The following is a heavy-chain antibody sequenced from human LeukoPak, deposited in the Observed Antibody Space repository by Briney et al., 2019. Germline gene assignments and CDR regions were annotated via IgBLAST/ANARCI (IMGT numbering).Heavy chain of an antibody. D-gene: IGHD6-19*01. CDR2: IIPILGIA. CDR3: ASLIAVAGDREIDY. V-gene: IGHV1-69*04. CDR1: GGTFSSYA. J-gene: IGHJ4*02. Sequence: GASVKLSCKASGGTFSSYAISWVRHAPGQGLEWMGRIIPILGIANYAQKFQGRVTITADKSTSTAYMELSSLRSEDTAVYYCASLIAVAGDREIDYWGQGTLVTVSS.